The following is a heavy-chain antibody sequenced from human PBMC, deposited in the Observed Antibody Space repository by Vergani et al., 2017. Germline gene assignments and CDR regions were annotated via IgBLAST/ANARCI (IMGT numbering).Heavy chain of an antibody. V-gene: IGHV4-34*01. D-gene: IGHD6-13*01. CDR1: GGSFSGYY. CDR2: INHSGST. Sequence: QVQLQQWGAGLLKPSETLSLTCAVYGGSFSGYYWSWIRQPPGKGLEWIGEINHSGSTNYNPSLKSRVTISVDTSKNPFSLKLSSVTAADTAVYYCASIGKLEGHYYYYYYMDVWGKGTTVTVSS. J-gene: IGHJ6*03. CDR3: ASIGKLEGHYYYYYYMDV.